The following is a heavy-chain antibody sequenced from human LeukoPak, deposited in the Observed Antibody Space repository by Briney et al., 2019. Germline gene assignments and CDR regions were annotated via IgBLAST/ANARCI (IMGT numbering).Heavy chain of an antibody. J-gene: IGHJ4*02. CDR2: IKSKTNGGTT. V-gene: IGHV3-15*01. D-gene: IGHD1-7*01. Sequence: GGSLRLSCAASAFTFSNAWMSWVRQAPGKGLEWVGRIKSKTNGGTTDYAAPVKVRFTISRDDSKNKLYLQMNSLTTEDTAVYYCTTEDGWNYVFGYWGQGTLVTVSS. CDR1: AFTFSNAW. CDR3: TTEDGWNYVFGY.